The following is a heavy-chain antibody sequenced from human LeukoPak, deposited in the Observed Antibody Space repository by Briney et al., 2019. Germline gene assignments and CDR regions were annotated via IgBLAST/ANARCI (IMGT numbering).Heavy chain of an antibody. D-gene: IGHD5-18*01. V-gene: IGHV4-59*08. J-gene: IGHJ4*02. CDR3: ARALRGYSYGPFDF. Sequence: PSETLSLTCTVSGGSISSYYWTWLRQPPGKGLEWIGYISFSGSTNYNPSLKSRVTISVDTSKNQFSLRLSSVTAADTAVYYCARALRGYSYGPFDFWGQGTLVTVSS. CDR1: GGSISSYY. CDR2: ISFSGST.